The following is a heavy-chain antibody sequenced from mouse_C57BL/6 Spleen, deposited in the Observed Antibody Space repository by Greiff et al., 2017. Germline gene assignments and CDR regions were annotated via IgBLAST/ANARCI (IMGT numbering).Heavy chain of an antibody. J-gene: IGHJ1*03. Sequence: EVKLVESGGGLVQPGGSMKLSCVASGFTFSNYWMNWVRQSPETGLEWVAQIRLKSGNYATHSEESVKGRFTISRDESKSSVYLQMNSLRAEDTGIYYCTSDRCEYVDVWGTGTTVTVSS. D-gene: IGHD3-2*01. V-gene: IGHV6-3*01. CDR1: GFTFSNYW. CDR2: IRLKSGNYAT. CDR3: TSDRCEYVDV.